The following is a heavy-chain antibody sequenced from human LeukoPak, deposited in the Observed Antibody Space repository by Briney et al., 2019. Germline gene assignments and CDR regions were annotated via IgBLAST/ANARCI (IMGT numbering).Heavy chain of an antibody. D-gene: IGHD3-3*01. J-gene: IGHJ4*02. CDR2: ISGSGGST. CDR1: GFTFSSYA. CDR3: AKAPTFSGVVITHFDY. Sequence: GGSLRLSCAASGFTFSSYAMSWVRQAPGKGLEWVSAISGSGGSTYYADSVKGRFTISRDNSKNTLYLQMNSLRAEDTAVYCCAKAPTFSGVVITHFDYWGQGTLVTVSS. V-gene: IGHV3-23*01.